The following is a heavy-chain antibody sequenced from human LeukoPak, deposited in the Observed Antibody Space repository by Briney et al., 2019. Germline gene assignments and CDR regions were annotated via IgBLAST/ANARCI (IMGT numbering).Heavy chain of an antibody. J-gene: IGHJ4*02. D-gene: IGHD2-2*01. CDR2: IYYSGVT. CDR3: ASPLGYCSSTNCYGDY. Sequence: PETLSLTCTVSGGSISSSSYYWGWIRQPPGKGLEWIGSIYYSGVTYYNPSLESRVTISVDTSKNQFSLKLSSVTATDTAVYYCASPLGYCSSTNCYGDYWGQGTLVTVSS. V-gene: IGHV4-39*01. CDR1: GGSISSSSYY.